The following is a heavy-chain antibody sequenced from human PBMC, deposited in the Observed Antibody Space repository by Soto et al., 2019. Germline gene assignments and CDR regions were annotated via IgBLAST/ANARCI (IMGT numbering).Heavy chain of an antibody. V-gene: IGHV3-74*01. CDR1: GFTFSNHW. D-gene: IGHD5-12*01. J-gene: IGHJ3*02. Sequence: EVQLVESGGDLPQPGGSLRLSCAASGFTFSNHWIHWVRQAPGKGLVWVSRISSDGSVATYADSVKGRFTISRDNAKNTLYLQMNSLRAEDTAVYYCASAVANTRNGLDIWGQGTMVTVSS. CDR2: ISSDGSVA. CDR3: ASAVANTRNGLDI.